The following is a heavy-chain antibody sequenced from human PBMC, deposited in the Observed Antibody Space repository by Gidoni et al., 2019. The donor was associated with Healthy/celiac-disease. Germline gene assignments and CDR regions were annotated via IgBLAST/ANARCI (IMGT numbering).Heavy chain of an antibody. V-gene: IGHV1-69*01. CDR3: ARQGLRYCSGGSCYSALFDY. CDR2: IIPIFGTA. D-gene: IGHD2-15*01. CDR1: GGTFSSYA. Sequence: QVQLVQSGAEVKKPGSSVTVSCKASGGTFSSYAIRWVRQAPGQGLEWMGGIIPIFGTANYAQKFQGRVTITADESTSTAYMELSSLRSEDTAVYYCARQGLRYCSGGSCYSALFDYWGQGTLVTVSS. J-gene: IGHJ4*02.